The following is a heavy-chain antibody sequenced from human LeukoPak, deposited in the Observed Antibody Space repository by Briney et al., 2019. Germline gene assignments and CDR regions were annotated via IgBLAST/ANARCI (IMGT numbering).Heavy chain of an antibody. CDR2: IQRKADGGTT. CDR3: TTESSGGSDN. J-gene: IGHJ4*02. CDR1: GFTFSNTW. D-gene: IGHD1-26*01. V-gene: IGHV3-15*01. Sequence: GGSLRLSCAASGFTFSNTWMSWVRQGPGKGLEWVGRIQRKADGGTTDYAAPVKGRFTISRDDSENTLYLHMNSLRIVDTAVYHCTTESSGGSDNWGQGTLVTVSS.